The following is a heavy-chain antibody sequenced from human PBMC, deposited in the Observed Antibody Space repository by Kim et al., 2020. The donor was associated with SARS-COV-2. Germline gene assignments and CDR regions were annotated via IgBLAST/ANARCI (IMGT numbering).Heavy chain of an antibody. CDR1: GFTFSSYW. Sequence: GGSLRLSCAASGFTFSSYWMHWVRQAPGKGLVWVSRINSDGSSTSYADSVKGRFTISRDNAKNTLYLQMNSLRAEDTAVYYCARVGRYCSSTSCFYFDYWGQGTLVTVSS. CDR2: INSDGSST. CDR3: ARVGRYCSSTSCFYFDY. V-gene: IGHV3-74*01. D-gene: IGHD2-2*01. J-gene: IGHJ4*02.